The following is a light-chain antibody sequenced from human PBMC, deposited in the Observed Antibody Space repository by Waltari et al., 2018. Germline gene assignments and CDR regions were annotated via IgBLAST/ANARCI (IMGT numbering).Light chain of an antibody. Sequence: QPVLTHSPSASASLGASVKLTCTLSRGHSNYAIASHQQEPEKGPRYWIHLNTSGSHTKGDGIPDRFSGSSSGVERYLTISSLQSEDEADYYCQTWDSGTVIFGGGTHLTVL. CDR3: QTWDSGTVI. CDR1: RGHSNYA. CDR2: LNTSGSH. J-gene: IGLJ2*01. V-gene: IGLV4-69*01.